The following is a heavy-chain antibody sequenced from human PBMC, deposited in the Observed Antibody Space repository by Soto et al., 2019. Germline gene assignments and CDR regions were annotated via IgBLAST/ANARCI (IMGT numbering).Heavy chain of an antibody. CDR3: AKDPREYSSSSADYYYYGMDV. CDR2: ISGSGGST. D-gene: IGHD6-6*01. Sequence: LXLSCAASGFTFSSYSMSWVRQAPGKGLECVSAISGSGGSTYYADSVKGRFTISRDNSKNTLYLQMNSLRAEDTAVYYCAKDPREYSSSSADYYYYGMDVWGQGTTVTVSS. J-gene: IGHJ6*02. CDR1: GFTFSSYS. V-gene: IGHV3-23*01.